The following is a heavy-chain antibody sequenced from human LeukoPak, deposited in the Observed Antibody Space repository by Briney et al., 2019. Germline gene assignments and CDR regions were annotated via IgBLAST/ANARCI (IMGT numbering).Heavy chain of an antibody. Sequence: PGGSLRLSCAASGFTFSSYSMNWVRQAPGKGLEWVSSISSGGSYIYYADSVKGRFTISRDNAKNSLYLQMNSLRAEDTAVYYCATSLQAAVDYWGQGTLVTVSS. CDR1: GFTFSSYS. J-gene: IGHJ4*02. CDR3: ATSLQAAVDY. V-gene: IGHV3-21*01. CDR2: ISSGGSYI.